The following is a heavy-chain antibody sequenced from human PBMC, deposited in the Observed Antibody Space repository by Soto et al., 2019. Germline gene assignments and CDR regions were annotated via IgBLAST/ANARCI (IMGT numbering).Heavy chain of an antibody. J-gene: IGHJ3*02. V-gene: IGHV1-8*01. CDR3: ARPGYSSSWYQDDAFDI. D-gene: IGHD6-13*01. CDR2: MNPNSGNT. Sequence: QVQLVQSGAEVKKPGASVKVSCKASGYTFTSYDINWVRQATGQGLEWMGWMNPNSGNTGYAQKFQGRVTMTRNTSISTAYVELGSLRSEDTAVYYCARPGYSSSWYQDDAFDIWGQGTMVTVSS. CDR1: GYTFTSYD.